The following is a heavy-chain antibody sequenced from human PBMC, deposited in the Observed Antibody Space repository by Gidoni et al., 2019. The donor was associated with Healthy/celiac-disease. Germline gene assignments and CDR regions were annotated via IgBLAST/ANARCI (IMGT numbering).Heavy chain of an antibody. CDR2: TYYRSKWYN. D-gene: IGHD6-19*01. J-gene: IGHJ4*02. V-gene: IGHV6-1*01. Sequence: HVQLQQSGPGRVKPSQTLSLTCAISGYRVSTHSAAWTWIRQSPSRGLEWLGRTYYRSKWYNDYAVSMKSRITINPDTSKNQFTLQLNSVTPEDTAVYYCARDRTPSIAVAGSNFDYWGQGTLVTVSS. CDR3: ARDRTPSIAVAGSNFDY. CDR1: GYRVSTHSAA.